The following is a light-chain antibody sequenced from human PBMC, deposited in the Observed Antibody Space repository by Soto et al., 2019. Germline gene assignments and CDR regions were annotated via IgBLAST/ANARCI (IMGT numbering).Light chain of an antibody. Sequence: DIQMTQSPSTLSASVGDRVTITCGASQSISSWLAWYQQKPGKAPKLLIYKASSLESGVPSRFSGSGSGTEFTLTISSLQPDDFATYYCQLYNSFSGYTFGQGTKLEIK. J-gene: IGKJ2*01. CDR1: QSISSW. CDR3: QLYNSFSGYT. V-gene: IGKV1-5*03. CDR2: KAS.